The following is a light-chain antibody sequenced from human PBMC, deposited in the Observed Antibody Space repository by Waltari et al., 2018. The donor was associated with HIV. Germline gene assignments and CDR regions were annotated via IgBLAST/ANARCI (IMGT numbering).Light chain of an antibody. V-gene: IGLV3-1*01. J-gene: IGLJ2*01. CDR2: QDT. CDR1: TLGAKY. CDR3: QAWDSSTACVV. Sequence: SYELTQPPSVSVSPGQTASITCSGDTLGAKYVSWYQEKPGQSPVLVIYQDTKRPSGIPERFSGSNSGNTATLTISGTQAMDEADYYCQAWDSSTACVVFGGGTKLTVL.